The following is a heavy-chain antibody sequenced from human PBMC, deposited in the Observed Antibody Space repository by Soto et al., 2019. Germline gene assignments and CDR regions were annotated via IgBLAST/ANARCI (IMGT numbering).Heavy chain of an antibody. CDR1: GFPFISYS. Sequence: EVQLIESGGALVQPGGSLRLSCAASGFPFISYSMYWVRQAPGKGLEWVSYISARSETNYYADSVKGRFTISRHNAGNSLYLQMNSLRVEDTAVYYCVSDNSPFYDFWSGFLAHWGQGTLVTVSS. D-gene: IGHD3-3*01. J-gene: IGHJ4*02. V-gene: IGHV3-48*01. CDR2: ISARSETN. CDR3: VSDNSPFYDFWSGFLAH.